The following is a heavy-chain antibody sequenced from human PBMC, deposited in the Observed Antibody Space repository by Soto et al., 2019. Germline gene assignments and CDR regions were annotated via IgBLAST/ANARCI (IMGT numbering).Heavy chain of an antibody. D-gene: IGHD2-2*01. J-gene: IGHJ4*02. CDR1: GGSISSYY. CDR3: ARHSDLFSPVDY. Sequence: SETLSLTCTVSGGSISSYYWSWIRQPPGKGLEWIGYIYYSGSTNYNPSLKSRVTISVDTSKNQFSLKLSSVTAADTAVYCCARHSDLFSPVDYWGQGTLVTVSS. CDR2: IYYSGST. V-gene: IGHV4-59*08.